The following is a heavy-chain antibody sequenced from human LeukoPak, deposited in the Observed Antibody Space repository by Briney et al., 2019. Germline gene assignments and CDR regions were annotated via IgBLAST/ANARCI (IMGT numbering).Heavy chain of an antibody. D-gene: IGHD4-17*01. Sequence: SETLSLTCAVYGGSFSGYYWSWIRQPSGKGLEWIGEINHSGSTNYNPSLKSRVTISVDTSKNRFSLKLSSVTAADTAVYYCARDRYGDYGGYWGQGTLVTVSS. J-gene: IGHJ4*02. CDR2: INHSGST. V-gene: IGHV4-34*01. CDR3: ARDRYGDYGGY. CDR1: GGSFSGYY.